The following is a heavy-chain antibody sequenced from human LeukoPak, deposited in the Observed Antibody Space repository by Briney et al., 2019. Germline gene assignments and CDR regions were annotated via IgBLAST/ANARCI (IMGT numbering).Heavy chain of an antibody. Sequence: GGSLRLSCAAPGFTVSSNYMSWVRQAPGKGLEWVSVVYDGGSTVYAGSVKGRFTISRDNSKNTLFLQMNNLRVEGTAVYYCARDGAYSYGYGFDYWGQGTLVTVSS. J-gene: IGHJ4*02. CDR2: VYDGGST. CDR3: ARDGAYSYGYGFDY. V-gene: IGHV3-66*01. D-gene: IGHD5-18*01. CDR1: GFTVSSNY.